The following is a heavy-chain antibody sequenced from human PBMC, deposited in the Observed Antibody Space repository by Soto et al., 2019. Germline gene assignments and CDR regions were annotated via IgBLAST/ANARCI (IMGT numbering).Heavy chain of an antibody. CDR3: ARDRITMVRGVPPGWFDP. CDR1: GGSISSGGYY. CDR2: IYYSGST. Sequence: QVQLQESGPGLVKPSQNLSLTCTVSGGSISSGGYYWSWIRQHPGKGLEWIGYIYYSGSTYYNPSLKSRVTISVDTSKNQFYLKLTSVNAADTAVYYCARDRITMVRGVPPGWFDPWGQGTLVTVSS. J-gene: IGHJ5*02. V-gene: IGHV4-31*03. D-gene: IGHD3-10*01.